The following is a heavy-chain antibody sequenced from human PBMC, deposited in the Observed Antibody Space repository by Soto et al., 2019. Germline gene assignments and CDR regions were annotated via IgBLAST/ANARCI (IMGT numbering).Heavy chain of an antibody. J-gene: IGHJ4*02. CDR1: GGTFSSYA. CDR2: IIPIFGTA. Sequence: SVKVSCKASGGTFSSYAISWVRQAPGQGPEWMGGIIPIFGTANYAQKFQGRVTITADESTSTAYMELSSLRSEDTAVYYCATMTTVTTYYFDYWGQGTLVTVSS. V-gene: IGHV1-69*13. D-gene: IGHD4-17*01. CDR3: ATMTTVTTYYFDY.